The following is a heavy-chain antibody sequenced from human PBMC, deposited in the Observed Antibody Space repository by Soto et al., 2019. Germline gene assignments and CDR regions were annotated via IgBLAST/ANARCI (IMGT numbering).Heavy chain of an antibody. CDR1: VFSFISYW. CDR3: ARGGRDILTGPLDY. Sequence: GGSLRLSCASSVFSFISYWMHWVRQAPGKGLVWVSRTKHGETGTSYADSVKGRFTISRDNAKNTVYLQMQNLRADDTALYYCARGGRDILTGPLDYWGQGTLVTVS. D-gene: IGHD3-9*01. V-gene: IGHV3-74*01. CDR2: TKHGETGT. J-gene: IGHJ4*02.